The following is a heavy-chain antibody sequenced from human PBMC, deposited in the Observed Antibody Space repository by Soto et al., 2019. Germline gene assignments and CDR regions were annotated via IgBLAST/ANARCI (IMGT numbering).Heavy chain of an antibody. CDR1: GFTFSNYA. CDR3: ARDLPLV. CDR2: ISYDGSNK. Sequence: QVQLVESGGGVVQPGRSLRLSCAASGFTFSNYAMHWVRQAPGKGLEWGAVISYDGSNKYYADSVKGRFTISRDNSKNTLYLQMNSLRAEDTAVYYCARDLPLVWGQGTLVTVSS. J-gene: IGHJ4*02. V-gene: IGHV3-30*04.